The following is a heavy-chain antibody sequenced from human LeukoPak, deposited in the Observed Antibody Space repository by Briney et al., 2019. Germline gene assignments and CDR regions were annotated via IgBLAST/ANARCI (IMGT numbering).Heavy chain of an antibody. Sequence: ASVKVSCKASGYTFTRYGISWVRQAPGQGLEWMGWISAYNGNTNYAQKLQGRVTMTTDTSTSTAYMELRSLRSDDTAVYYCARANMVRGVGSFFDRNWFDPWGQGTLVTVSS. CDR2: ISAYNGNT. D-gene: IGHD3-10*01. CDR1: GYTFTRYG. CDR3: ARANMVRGVGSFFDRNWFDP. J-gene: IGHJ5*02. V-gene: IGHV1-18*01.